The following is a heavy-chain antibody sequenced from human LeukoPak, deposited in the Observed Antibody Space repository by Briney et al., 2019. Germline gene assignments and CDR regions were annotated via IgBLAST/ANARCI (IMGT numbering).Heavy chain of an antibody. CDR1: GGTFSSYA. CDR3: ARDSRGAYSSGSSLNYYYYGMDV. CDR2: IIPNFGTA. Sequence: SVKVSCKASGGTFSSYAISWVRQAPGQGLEWMGGIIPNFGTANYAQKFQGRVTITADESTSTAYMELSSLRSEDTAVYYCARDSRGAYSSGSSLNYYYYGMDVWGQGTTVTVSS. V-gene: IGHV1-69*13. D-gene: IGHD6-19*01. J-gene: IGHJ6*02.